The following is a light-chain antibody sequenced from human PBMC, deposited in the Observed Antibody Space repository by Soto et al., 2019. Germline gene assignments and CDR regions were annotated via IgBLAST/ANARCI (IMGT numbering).Light chain of an antibody. CDR2: EVT. CDR1: SRDIGAHNY. V-gene: IGLV2-8*01. Sequence: QSALTQPPSASGSPGQSVTISCTGTSRDIGAHNYVSWYQQHPGKVPKLMISEVTKQPSGVPDRFSGSKSGSTASLTISGLEAEDEADYYCSSHAGSGVVFGGGTKLTVL. J-gene: IGLJ2*01. CDR3: SSHAGSGVV.